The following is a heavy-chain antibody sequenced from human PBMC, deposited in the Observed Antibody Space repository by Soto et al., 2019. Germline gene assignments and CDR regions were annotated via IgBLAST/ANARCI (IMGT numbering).Heavy chain of an antibody. V-gene: IGHV1-18*01. J-gene: IGHJ4*02. Sequence: ASVKVSCKASGYTFTTYAICWVRQAPGQGLEWMGWISTYNGNTNYGQKLQGRVTMTTDTSTSTAYMEMRRLRSDDTAVYYCARVSSGWAFDYWGQGTLVTVSS. CDR2: ISTYNGNT. D-gene: IGHD6-19*01. CDR1: GYTFTTYA. CDR3: ARVSSGWAFDY.